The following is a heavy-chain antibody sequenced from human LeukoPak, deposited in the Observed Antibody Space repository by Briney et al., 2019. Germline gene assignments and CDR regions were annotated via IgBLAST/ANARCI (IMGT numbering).Heavy chain of an antibody. J-gene: IGHJ4*02. CDR2: ITNKANSYTT. D-gene: IGHD5-12*01. CDR3: AREGGYGLMDY. CDR1: GFTFSDHY. V-gene: IGHV3-72*01. Sequence: GGSRRLSCAASGFTFSDHYMDWVRQAPAKGMEWVGRITNKANSYTTEYAASVKGRFTISRDDSKNSLYLQMNSLKTEDTAVYYCAREGGYGLMDYWGQGTLVTVSS.